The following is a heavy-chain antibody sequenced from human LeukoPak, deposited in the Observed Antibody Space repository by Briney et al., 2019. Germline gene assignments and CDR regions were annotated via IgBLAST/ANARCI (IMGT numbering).Heavy chain of an antibody. Sequence: GGSLRLSCAASGFTFSSYWMTWVRQAPGKGLEWVANIKEDGSDKYYVDSVKGRFTISRDNAKNSLYLQMNSLRAEDTAVYYCARDMRGGSSFDYWGQGTLVTVSS. CDR1: GFTFSSYW. CDR2: IKEDGSDK. CDR3: ARDMRGGSSFDY. J-gene: IGHJ4*02. D-gene: IGHD1-26*01. V-gene: IGHV3-7*01.